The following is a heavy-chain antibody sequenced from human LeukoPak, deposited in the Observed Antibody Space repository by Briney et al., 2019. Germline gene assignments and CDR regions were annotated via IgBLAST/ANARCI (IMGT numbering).Heavy chain of an antibody. Sequence: SETLSLPCAVYGGSFSDYYWSWIRQPPGKGLEWIGEINHSGSTNYNPSLKSRVTISVDTSKNQFSLKLSSVTAADTAVYYCTRGPILGYCSSTSCYRGRHFDYWGQGTLVTVSS. D-gene: IGHD2-2*02. J-gene: IGHJ4*02. CDR1: GGSFSDYY. CDR2: INHSGST. V-gene: IGHV4-34*01. CDR3: TRGPILGYCSSTSCYRGRHFDY.